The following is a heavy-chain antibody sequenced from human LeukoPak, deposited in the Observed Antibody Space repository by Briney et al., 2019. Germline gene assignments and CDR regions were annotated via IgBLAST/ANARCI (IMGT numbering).Heavy chain of an antibody. CDR3: ARGRRLQGSYYYYYGLDV. Sequence: GGSLRLSCAASGFTFSNYWINWVRQAPGKGLEWVANIKEDGSEKYYVDSVKGRFTISRDNAKNSLFLQMNSLRAEDTAVYYCARGRRLQGSYYYYYGLDVWGQGTTVTVSS. V-gene: IGHV3-7*04. CDR1: GFTFSNYW. D-gene: IGHD3-16*01. CDR2: IKEDGSEK. J-gene: IGHJ6*02.